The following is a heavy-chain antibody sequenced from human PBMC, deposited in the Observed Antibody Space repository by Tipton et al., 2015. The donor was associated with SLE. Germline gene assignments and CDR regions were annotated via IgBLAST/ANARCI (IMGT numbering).Heavy chain of an antibody. J-gene: IGHJ4*02. V-gene: IGHV3-21*04. CDR1: GFTFSSYS. CDR2: ISGSGGST. CDR3: ARGNYDFWSGFPESW. D-gene: IGHD3-3*01. Sequence: SLRLSCAASGFTFSSYSMNWVRQAPGKGLEWVSAISGSGGSTYYADSVKGRFTISRDNAKNSLYLQMNSLRAEDTAVYYCARGNYDFWSGFPESWWGQGTLVTVSS.